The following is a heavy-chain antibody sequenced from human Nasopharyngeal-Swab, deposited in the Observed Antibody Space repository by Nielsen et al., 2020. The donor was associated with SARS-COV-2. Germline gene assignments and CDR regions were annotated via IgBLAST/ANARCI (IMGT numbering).Heavy chain of an antibody. CDR2: IYHSGST. D-gene: IGHD2-8*02. V-gene: IGHV4-4*02. CDR1: GGSISSSNW. J-gene: IGHJ4*02. Sequence: SETLSLTCAVSGGSISSSNWWSWVRQPPGKGLEWIGEIYHSGSTNYNPSLKSRVTISVDKSKNQFSLKLSSVTAADTSVYFFSLLLFFPPTGGFDYWGQGTLVTVSS. CDR3: SLLLFFPPTGGFDY.